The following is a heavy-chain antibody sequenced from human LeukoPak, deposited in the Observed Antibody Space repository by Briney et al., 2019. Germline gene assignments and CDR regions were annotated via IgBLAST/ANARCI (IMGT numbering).Heavy chain of an antibody. J-gene: IGHJ6*02. D-gene: IGHD6-6*01. V-gene: IGHV1-69*04. CDR1: GGTFSSYA. CDR3: ARESLRMAALDGYYYGMDA. CDR2: IIPILGIA. Sequence: SVKVSCKASGGTFSSYAISWVRQAPGQGLEWMGRIIPILGIANYAQKFQGRVTITADKSTSTAYMELSSLRSEDTAVYYCARESLRMAALDGYYYGMDAWGQGTTVTVSS.